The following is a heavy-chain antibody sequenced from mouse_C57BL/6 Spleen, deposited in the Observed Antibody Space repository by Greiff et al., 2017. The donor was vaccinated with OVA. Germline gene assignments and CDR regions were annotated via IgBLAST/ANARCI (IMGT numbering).Heavy chain of an antibody. CDR2: IYPGSGNT. CDR3: ARWGTTALDY. CDR1: GYTFTDYY. Sequence: QVQLQQSGAELVRPGASVKLSCKASGYTFTDYYINWVKQRPGQGLEWIARIYPGSGNTYYNEKFKGKATLTAEKSSSTAYMQLSSLTSEDSAVYFCARWGTTALDYWGQGTTLTVSA. J-gene: IGHJ2*01. D-gene: IGHD1-2*01. V-gene: IGHV1-76*01.